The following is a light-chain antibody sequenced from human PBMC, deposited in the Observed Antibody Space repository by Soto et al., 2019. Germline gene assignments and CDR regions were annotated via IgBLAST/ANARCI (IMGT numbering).Light chain of an antibody. J-gene: IGKJ5*01. CDR2: DAS. CDR3: QQRSNWPPPIT. V-gene: IGKV3-11*01. Sequence: EIVLTQSPATLSLSPGERATLSCRASQSVSSYLAWYQQKPGQAPRLLIYDASNRATGIPARFSGSGSGTDFTLTISSLEPADFAVYYCQQRSNWPPPITFGQGTRLEIK. CDR1: QSVSSY.